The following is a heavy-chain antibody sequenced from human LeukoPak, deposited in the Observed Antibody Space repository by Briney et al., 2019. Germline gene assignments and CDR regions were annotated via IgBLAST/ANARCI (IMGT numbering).Heavy chain of an antibody. D-gene: IGHD6-19*01. CDR2: IYYSGST. CDR3: VRDLRIGIAVVPIWYFDL. J-gene: IGHJ2*01. CDR1: GGSISSYY. V-gene: IGHV4-59*01. Sequence: PSETLSLTWTVSGGSISSYYWSWFRQPPGKGLEWIGYIYYSGSTNYNPSLKSRVTISVDTSKNQFSLKLSSVTAADTAVYYCVRDLRIGIAVVPIWYFDLWGRGTLVTVSS.